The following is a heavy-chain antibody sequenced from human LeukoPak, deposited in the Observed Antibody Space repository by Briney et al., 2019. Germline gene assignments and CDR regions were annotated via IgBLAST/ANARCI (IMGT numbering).Heavy chain of an antibody. V-gene: IGHV5-10-1*01. CDR1: GSSFTSYW. D-gene: IGHD1-14*01. CDR3: ARHNHGMDV. J-gene: IGHJ6*02. CDR2: IDPSDSYT. Sequence: GASLQISCKASGSSFTSYWISWVRQLPGKGLEWMGRIDPSDSYTPYSPSFEGHVTISVDKSITTAYLQWSSLKASDTAVYYCARHNHGMDVWGQGTTVTVSS.